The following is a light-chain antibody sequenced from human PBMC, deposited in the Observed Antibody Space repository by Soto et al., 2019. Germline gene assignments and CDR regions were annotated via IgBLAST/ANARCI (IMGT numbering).Light chain of an antibody. V-gene: IGLV2-23*01. CDR2: EGS. J-gene: IGLJ1*01. Sequence: QSVLTQPASVSGSPGQSITISCTGTCSDVGSYNLVSWYQHHPGKAPKLMIYEGSKRPSGVSNRFSGSKSGNTASLTISGLQAEDEADYFCCSYAGSNTFVFGTGTKVTVL. CDR1: CSDVGSYNL. CDR3: CSYAGSNTFV.